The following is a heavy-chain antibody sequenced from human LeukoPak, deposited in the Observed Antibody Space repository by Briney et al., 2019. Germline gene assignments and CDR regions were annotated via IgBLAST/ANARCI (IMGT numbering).Heavy chain of an antibody. CDR3: VKGYCSSTSCYGYYYYGMDV. CDR1: GFTFSSYA. D-gene: IGHD2-2*01. J-gene: IGHJ6*04. CDR2: ISSNGGST. V-gene: IGHV3-64D*06. Sequence: GGSLRLSCSASGFTFSSYAMHWVRQAPGKGLEYVSAISSNGGSTYYADSVKGRLTISRDNSKNTLYLQMSSLRAEDTAVYYCVKGYCSSTSCYGYYYYGMDVWGKGTTVTVSS.